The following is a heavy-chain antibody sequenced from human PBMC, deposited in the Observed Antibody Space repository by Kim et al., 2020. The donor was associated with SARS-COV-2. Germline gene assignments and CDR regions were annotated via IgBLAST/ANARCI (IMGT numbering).Heavy chain of an antibody. Sequence: SETLSLTCTVSGDSIRSTSYYWGWIRQPPGKGLEWIGSMYYSGSTYHNPSLKSRVTISVDTSKNQFSLKLSSVTAADTAVYYCARQRVYCSSTSCYDNLFDPWGQGTLVTVSS. D-gene: IGHD2-2*01. V-gene: IGHV4-39*01. CDR1: GDSIRSTSYY. CDR3: ARQRVYCSSTSCYDNLFDP. CDR2: MYYSGST. J-gene: IGHJ5*02.